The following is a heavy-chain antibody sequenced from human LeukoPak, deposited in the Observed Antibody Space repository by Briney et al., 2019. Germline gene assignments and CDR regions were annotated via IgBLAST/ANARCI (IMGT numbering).Heavy chain of an antibody. V-gene: IGHV3-48*03. Sequence: GGSLRLSCAASGFTFSSYEMNWVRQAPGKGLEWVSYTSSSGSTIYYADSVKGRFTISRDNAKNSLYLQMNSLRAEDTAVYYCARDSRDGYYRPDYLDYWGQGILVTVSS. J-gene: IGHJ4*02. CDR2: TSSSGSTI. CDR1: GFTFSSYE. CDR3: ARDSRDGYYRPDYLDY. D-gene: IGHD5-24*01.